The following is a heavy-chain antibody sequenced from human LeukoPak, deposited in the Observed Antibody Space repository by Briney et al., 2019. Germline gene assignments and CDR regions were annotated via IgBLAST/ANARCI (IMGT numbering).Heavy chain of an antibody. Sequence: GGSLRLSCAASGFTFSNYWMNWLRQAPGKGLEWVANIKQDGSEKYYVDSVKGRFTISRDNAKNSLYLQMNSLRAENAVVYYCAKEGAYPIITYDSWGQGTLVTVSS. CDR2: IKQDGSEK. D-gene: IGHD1-14*01. CDR3: AKEGAYPIITYDS. CDR1: GFTFSNYW. J-gene: IGHJ5*01. V-gene: IGHV3-7*01.